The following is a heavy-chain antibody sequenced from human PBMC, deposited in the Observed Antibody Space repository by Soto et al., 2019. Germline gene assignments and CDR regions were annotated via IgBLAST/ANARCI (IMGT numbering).Heavy chain of an antibody. J-gene: IGHJ4*02. CDR1: GYSFTNYW. V-gene: IGHV5-51*01. CDR2: IYPGDSDT. Sequence: PVESLKISCKGSGYSFTNYWIGWVRQMPVKGLEWMGIIYPGDSDTRYSPSFQGQVTISADKSISTAYLQWSSLKASDTAMYYCARQDGYALYYFDSWGQGTLVTVSS. CDR3: ARQDGYALYYFDS. D-gene: IGHD5-12*01.